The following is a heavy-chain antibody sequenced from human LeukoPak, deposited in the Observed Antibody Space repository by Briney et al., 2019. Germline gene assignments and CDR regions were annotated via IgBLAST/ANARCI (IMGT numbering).Heavy chain of an antibody. CDR2: ISGSGGST. CDR3: AKEPGSYRRYFDY. V-gene: IGHV3-23*01. Sequence: GGSLRLSCAASGFTFSSYGMSWVRRAPGKGLEWVSAISGSGGSTYYADSVKGRFTISRDNSKNTLYLQMNSLRAEDTAVYYCAKEPGSYRRYFDYWGQGTLVTVSS. CDR1: GFTFSSYG. J-gene: IGHJ4*02. D-gene: IGHD4-11*01.